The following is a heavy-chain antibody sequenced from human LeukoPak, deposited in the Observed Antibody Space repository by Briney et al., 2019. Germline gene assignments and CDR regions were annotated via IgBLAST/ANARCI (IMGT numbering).Heavy chain of an antibody. J-gene: IGHJ6*02. D-gene: IGHD2-2*01. Sequence: ASVKVSCKVSGYTLTELSMHWVRQAPGKGLEWMGGFDPEDGETIYAQKFQGRVTMTEDTSTDTAYMELSSLRSEDTAVYYCATYRIVPAAMPNYGMDVWGRGTTVTVSS. V-gene: IGHV1-24*01. CDR3: ATYRIVPAAMPNYGMDV. CDR1: GYTLTELS. CDR2: FDPEDGET.